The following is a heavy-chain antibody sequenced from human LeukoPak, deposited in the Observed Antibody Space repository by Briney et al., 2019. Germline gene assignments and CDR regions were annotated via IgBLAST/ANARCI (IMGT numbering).Heavy chain of an antibody. J-gene: IGHJ5*02. CDR3: AKDRSSWYSWFDP. V-gene: IGHV3-30*02. D-gene: IGHD6-13*01. CDR2: IRYDGSNK. Sequence: GGSLRLSCAASGFTFSSYGMHWVRQAPGKGLEWVAFIRYDGSNKYYADSVKGRFTISRDNSKNTLYLQMNSLRAEDTAVYYCAKDRSSWYSWFDPWGQGTLVTVSS. CDR1: GFTFSSYG.